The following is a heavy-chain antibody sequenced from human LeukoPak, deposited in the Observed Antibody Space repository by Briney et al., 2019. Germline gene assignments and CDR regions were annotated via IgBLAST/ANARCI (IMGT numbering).Heavy chain of an antibody. CDR2: IYYSGNT. CDR3: ARQRYSGSYYFDY. D-gene: IGHD1-26*01. J-gene: IGHJ4*02. CDR1: GGSITNYY. V-gene: IGHV4-59*08. Sequence: PSETLSLTCTVSGGSITNYYWSWTRQPLGKGLEWIGYIYYSGNTNYNPSLKSRVTISVDTSKNQFSLRLSSVTAADTAVYYCARQRYSGSYYFDYWGQGTLVTVSS.